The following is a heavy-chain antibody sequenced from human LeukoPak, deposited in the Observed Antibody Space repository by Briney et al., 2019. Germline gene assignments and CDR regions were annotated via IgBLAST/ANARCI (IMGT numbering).Heavy chain of an antibody. V-gene: IGHV4-34*01. CDR2: INHSGST. Sequence: LETLSLTCAVYGGSFSGYYWSWIRQPPGKGLEWIGEINHSGSTNYNPSLKSRVTISVDTSKNQFSLKLSSVTAADTAVYYCARLEMATIQRAFDIWGQGTMVTVSS. CDR1: GGSFSGYY. D-gene: IGHD5-24*01. J-gene: IGHJ3*02. CDR3: ARLEMATIQRAFDI.